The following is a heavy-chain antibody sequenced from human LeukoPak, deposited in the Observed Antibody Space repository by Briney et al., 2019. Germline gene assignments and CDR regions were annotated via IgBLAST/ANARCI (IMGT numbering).Heavy chain of an antibody. V-gene: IGHV1-2*02. CDR2: INPDSGDT. CDR3: TREARAGNWFDP. D-gene: IGHD5-12*01. Sequence: ASVTVSFKASGYTFNNYYIHWVRQAPGQGLEWMGWINPDSGDTNYAQKFQGRVTMTRDTSINTLYMGLSRLTYDDTATFYCTREARAGNWFDPWGQGTLITVS. CDR1: GYTFNNYY. J-gene: IGHJ5*02.